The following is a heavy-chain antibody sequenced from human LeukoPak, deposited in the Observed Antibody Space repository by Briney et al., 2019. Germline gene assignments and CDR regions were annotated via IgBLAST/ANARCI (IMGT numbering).Heavy chain of an antibody. D-gene: IGHD3-9*01. V-gene: IGHV3-15*01. Sequence: GGSLRLSCAASGFXXTXXXMHWVRQXPXXXXXXXXXIKTKSEGGTIDYAAPVRGRFTISRDDSENTLYLQMNSLKTEDTALYYCSTDQGGDILTGCWGQGTLVTVSS. J-gene: IGHJ4*02. CDR2: IKTKSEGGTI. CDR3: STDQGGDILTGC. CDR1: GFXXTXXX.